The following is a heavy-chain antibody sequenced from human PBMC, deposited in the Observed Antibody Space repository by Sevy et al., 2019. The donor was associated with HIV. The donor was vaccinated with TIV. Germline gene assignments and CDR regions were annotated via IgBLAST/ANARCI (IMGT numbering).Heavy chain of an antibody. CDR1: GDSVSSNSAA. V-gene: IGHV6-1*01. J-gene: IGHJ4*02. Sequence: SQTLSLTCAISGDSVSSNSAAWNWIRQSPSRGLEWLGRTYYRSKWYNDYAVSVKSRITLNPDTSKNQFSLQLNSVTPEEKAVYYCARVNGGSSAAPFDYWGQGTLVTVSS. CDR3: ARVNGGSSAAPFDY. CDR2: TYYRSKWYN. D-gene: IGHD6-19*01.